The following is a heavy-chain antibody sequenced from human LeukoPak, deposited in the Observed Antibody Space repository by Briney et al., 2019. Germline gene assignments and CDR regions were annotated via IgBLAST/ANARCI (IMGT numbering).Heavy chain of an antibody. CDR1: GLXVSSNY. CDR3: ARYYYDSSGYPYYFDY. D-gene: IGHD3-22*01. Sequence: GGSLRLSCAASGLXVSSNYISWVRQAPGKGLEWVSVIYSGGSTYYADSVTGRFTISRDNSKNTVYLQMNSLRAEDTAVYYCARYYYDSSGYPYYFDYWGQGTLVTVSS. CDR2: IYSGGST. V-gene: IGHV3-53*01. J-gene: IGHJ4*02.